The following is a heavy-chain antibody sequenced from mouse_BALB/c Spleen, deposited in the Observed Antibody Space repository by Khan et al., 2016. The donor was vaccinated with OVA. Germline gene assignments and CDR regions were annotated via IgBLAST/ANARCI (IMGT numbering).Heavy chain of an antibody. V-gene: IGHV1-7*01. CDR1: GYTFTTYW. CDR2: INPSTDYI. CDR3: TRRGLDGIFIY. Sequence: QVQLQQSGAELAKPGASVKMSCMASGYTFTTYWMHWIKQRPGQGLEWIGYINPSTDYIEYNQKFKDKATLPTDKSSSTAYMQLNSLTSEDSAVYFFTRRGLDGIFIYWGQGTQVTVSA. J-gene: IGHJ3*01. D-gene: IGHD2-1*01.